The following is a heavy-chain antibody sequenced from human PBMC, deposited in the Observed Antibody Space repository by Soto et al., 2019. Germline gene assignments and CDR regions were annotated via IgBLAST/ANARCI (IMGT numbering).Heavy chain of an antibody. Sequence: ASVKVSCKTTGYTFSSFGVSWVRQAPGHGLEWVGWISSYNDDKKYAQKFQGRVTITKDTSTNTAYMELRSLTSDDTGVYYCARDLLRETWQTNYLGFWGQGTPGTVSS. CDR2: ISSYNDDK. V-gene: IGHV1-18*01. D-gene: IGHD2-15*01. CDR1: GYTFSSFG. CDR3: ARDLLRETWQTNYLGF. J-gene: IGHJ4*02.